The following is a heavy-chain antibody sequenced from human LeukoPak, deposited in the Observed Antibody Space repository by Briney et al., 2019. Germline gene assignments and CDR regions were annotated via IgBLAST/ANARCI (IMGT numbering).Heavy chain of an antibody. D-gene: IGHD6-13*01. CDR1: GFTFSSYA. J-gene: IGHJ4*02. CDR3: AKTLSSGWYYFDY. Sequence: GGSLRLSCAASGFTFSSYAMSWVRQAPGKGLEWVSAISGSGGSTYYADSVKGRFTISRDNSKNTLYLQMDSLRAEDTAVYYCAKTLSSGWYYFDYWGQGTLVTVSS. CDR2: ISGSGGST. V-gene: IGHV3-23*01.